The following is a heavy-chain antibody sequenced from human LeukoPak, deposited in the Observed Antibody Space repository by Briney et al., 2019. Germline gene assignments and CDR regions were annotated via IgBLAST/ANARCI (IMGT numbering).Heavy chain of an antibody. CDR2: IIPIFGTA. CDR1: GGTFSSYA. V-gene: IGHV1-69*13. Sequence: SVTVSCTASGGTFSSYAISWVRQAPGQGLEWMGGIIPIFGTANYAQKFQGRVTITADESTSTAYMELSSLRSEDTAVYYCARVVRWDSSGYYFHYFDYWGQGTLVTVSS. CDR3: ARVVRWDSSGYYFHYFDY. D-gene: IGHD3-22*01. J-gene: IGHJ4*02.